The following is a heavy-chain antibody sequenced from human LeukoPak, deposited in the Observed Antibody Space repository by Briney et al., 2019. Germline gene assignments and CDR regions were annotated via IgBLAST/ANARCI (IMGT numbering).Heavy chain of an antibody. Sequence: PGGSLRLSCAASGFAFNNYAMSWVRQAPGKGLEWVSYISSSSSTIYYADSVKGRFTISRDNAKNSLYLQMNSLRDEDTAVYYCARNSGHDEPYYYGMDVWGQGTTVTVSS. CDR1: GFAFNNYA. D-gene: IGHD1-26*01. V-gene: IGHV3-48*02. CDR3: ARNSGHDEPYYYGMDV. CDR2: ISSSSSTI. J-gene: IGHJ6*02.